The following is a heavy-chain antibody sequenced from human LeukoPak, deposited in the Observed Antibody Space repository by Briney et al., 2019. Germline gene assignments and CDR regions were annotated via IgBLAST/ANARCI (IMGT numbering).Heavy chain of an antibody. V-gene: IGHV4-31*03. J-gene: IGHJ4*02. CDR1: GGSISSGGYY. D-gene: IGHD1-1*01. Sequence: SHTLSLTCTVSGGSISSGGYYWSWIRQHPGKGLEWIGYIYYSGSTYYNPSLKSRVTISVDTSKNQFSLKLSSVTAADTAVYYCARDGQRRALDYWGQGTLVTVSS. CDR2: IYYSGST. CDR3: ARDGQRRALDY.